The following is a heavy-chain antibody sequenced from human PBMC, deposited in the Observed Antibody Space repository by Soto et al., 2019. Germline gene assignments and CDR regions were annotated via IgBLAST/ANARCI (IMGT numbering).Heavy chain of an antibody. Sequence: GGSLRLSCAASGFSFGSYALSWVRQAPGKGLEWVSNISGSDVKTFYADSVKGRFSISRDTSQSTLYLQMNSLRADDTAMYYCARWSYLDYSGQGMRLTLSS. J-gene: IGHJ4*02. V-gene: IGHV3-23*01. CDR1: GFSFGSYA. CDR2: ISGSDVKT. CDR3: ARWSYLDY. D-gene: IGHD3-3*01.